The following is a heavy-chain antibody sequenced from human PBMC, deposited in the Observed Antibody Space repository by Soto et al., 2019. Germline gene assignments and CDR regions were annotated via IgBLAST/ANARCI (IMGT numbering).Heavy chain of an antibody. D-gene: IGHD5-12*01. CDR1: GFTVRATY. CDR2: IYSGGTT. Sequence: EVQLVESGGGLIQPGGSLRLSCAVSGFTVRATYMSWVRQAPGKGLEWVSVIYSGGTTYYADSVKVRFIISRDMSKNTLYLNMNILRAEDTAVYYCHGYGYWGQGTLVTVSS. CDR3: HGYGY. V-gene: IGHV3-53*01. J-gene: IGHJ4*02.